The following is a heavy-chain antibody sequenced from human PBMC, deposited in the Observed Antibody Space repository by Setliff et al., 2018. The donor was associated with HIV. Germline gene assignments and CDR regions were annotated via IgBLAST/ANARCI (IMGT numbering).Heavy chain of an antibody. J-gene: IGHJ4*01. CDR2: IYSGGST. Sequence: PGGSLRLSCAASGFTFSNYDMHWVRQVIGKGLEWVSLIYSGGSTYYADSVKGRFTISRDNSKNTLYLQMNSLKTEDTAVYYCTTTLRTRNFWSGYSVLSDYWGQGTLVTVSS. CDR1: GFTFSNYD. CDR3: TTTLRTRNFWSGYSVLSDY. D-gene: IGHD3-3*01. V-gene: IGHV3-53*01.